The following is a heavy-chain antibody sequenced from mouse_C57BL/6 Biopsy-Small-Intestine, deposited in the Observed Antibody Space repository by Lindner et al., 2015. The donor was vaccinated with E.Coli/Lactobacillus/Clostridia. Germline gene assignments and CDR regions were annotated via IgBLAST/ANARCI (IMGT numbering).Heavy chain of an antibody. Sequence: VQLQESGPELVKPGASVKIPARLLATHSVAPGMNWVKQRPGKGLEWIGRIYPGDGDTTYNGKFKDRATLTADKSSSTAYMQLSSLTTEDSAIYYCARWSYDEYYAMDYWGQGTSVTVSS. D-gene: IGHD2-12*01. J-gene: IGHJ4*01. CDR3: ARWSYDEYYAMDY. V-gene: IGHV1-82*01. CDR2: IYPGDGDT. CDR1: ATHSVAPG.